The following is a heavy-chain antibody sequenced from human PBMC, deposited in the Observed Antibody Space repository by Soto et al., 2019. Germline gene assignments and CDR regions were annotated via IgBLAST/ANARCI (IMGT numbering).Heavy chain of an antibody. V-gene: IGHV3-7*01. D-gene: IGHD2-15*01. Sequence: PGGSLRLSCAASGFTFSTYWMSWVRQAPGKGLEWLANIKEDGSEKYYVDSLKGRFTVSRDNAKSSLYVQMNSLRVEDTAVYYCARGGIGYCSGGTCFYTAFDIWGQGSMVTVSS. CDR2: IKEDGSEK. CDR1: GFTFSTYW. J-gene: IGHJ3*02. CDR3: ARGGIGYCSGGTCFYTAFDI.